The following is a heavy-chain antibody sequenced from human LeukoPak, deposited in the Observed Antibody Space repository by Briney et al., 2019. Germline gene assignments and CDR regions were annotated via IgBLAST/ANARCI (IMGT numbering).Heavy chain of an antibody. CDR2: IYYSGYT. J-gene: IGHJ6*02. D-gene: IGHD2-2*01. V-gene: IGHV4-39*01. Sequence: SETLSLTCTVSGGSISSTSYYWGWIRQPPGKGLEWIGSIYYSGYTYYNPSLKSRVTISVDTSKNQFSLKLTSVTAADTAVYYCARGGSLVVPAATGYGMDVWAQGTTVTVSS. CDR3: ARGGSLVVPAATGYGMDV. CDR1: GGSISSTSYY.